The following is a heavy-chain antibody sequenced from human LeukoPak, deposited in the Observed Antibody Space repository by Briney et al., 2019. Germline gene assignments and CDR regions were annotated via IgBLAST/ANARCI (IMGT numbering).Heavy chain of an antibody. J-gene: IGHJ4*02. Sequence: GGSLRLSCAASGFTVSSNYMNWVRQAPGKGLEWVSVIYSGGSTYYADSVKGRFTISRDNSKNTLYLQMSSLRAEDTAVYYCAKVVVAAAVDYWGQGTLVTVSS. CDR1: GFTVSSNY. D-gene: IGHD6-13*01. V-gene: IGHV3-66*01. CDR2: IYSGGST. CDR3: AKVVVAAAVDY.